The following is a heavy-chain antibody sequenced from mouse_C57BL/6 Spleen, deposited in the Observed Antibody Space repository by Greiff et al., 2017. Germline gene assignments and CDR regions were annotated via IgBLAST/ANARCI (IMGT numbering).Heavy chain of an antibody. CDR3: ARRGQKGFAY. CDR2: ISYDGSN. V-gene: IGHV3-6*01. D-gene: IGHD1-1*02. Sequence: EVKVEESGPGLVKPSQSLSLTCSVTGYSITSGYYWNWIRQFPGNKLEWMGYISYDGSNNYNPSLKNRISITRDTSKNQFFLKLNSVTTEDTATYYCARRGQKGFAYWGQGTLVTVSA. CDR1: GYSITSGYY. J-gene: IGHJ3*01.